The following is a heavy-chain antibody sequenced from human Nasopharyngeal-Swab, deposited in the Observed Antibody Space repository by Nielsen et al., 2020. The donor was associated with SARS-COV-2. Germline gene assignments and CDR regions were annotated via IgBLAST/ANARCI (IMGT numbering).Heavy chain of an antibody. D-gene: IGHD3-3*01. J-gene: IGHJ6*02. CDR1: GGSFSGYY. CDR2: INHSGST. CDR3: ARNPPGYYDFIHYGMDV. V-gene: IGHV4-34*01. Sequence: SKTLSLTCAVYGGSFSGYYWSWIRQPPGKGLEWIGEINHSGSTNYNPSLKSRVTISVDTSKNQFSLKLSSVTAADTAVYYCARNPPGYYDFIHYGMDVWGQGTTVTVSS.